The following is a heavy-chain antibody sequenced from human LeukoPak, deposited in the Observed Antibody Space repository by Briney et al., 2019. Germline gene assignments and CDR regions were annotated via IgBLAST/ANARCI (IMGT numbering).Heavy chain of an antibody. Sequence: SETLSLTCAVSGYSISSGYYWGWIRQPPGKGLEWIGSIYHSGSTNYNPSLKSRVTISLDTSKNQFSLKLSSVTAADTAVYYCARGRDGSSYYFDYWGQGTLVTVSS. D-gene: IGHD6-6*01. CDR2: IYHSGST. V-gene: IGHV4-38-2*01. J-gene: IGHJ4*02. CDR1: GYSISSGYY. CDR3: ARGRDGSSYYFDY.